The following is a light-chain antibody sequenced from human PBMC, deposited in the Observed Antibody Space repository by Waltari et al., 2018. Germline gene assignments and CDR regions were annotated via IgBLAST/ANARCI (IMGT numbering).Light chain of an antibody. CDR3: SSYTSSSTLV. CDR1: SSDVGGSNY. V-gene: IGLV2-14*01. Sequence: QSALTQPASVSGSPGQSIPISCPGTSSDVGGSNYFSCDQQHPANAPNLMIYEVSNRPSGVSNRFSGSKSGNTASLTISGLQAEDEADYYCSSYTSSSTLVFGGGTKLTVL. CDR2: EVS. J-gene: IGLJ2*01.